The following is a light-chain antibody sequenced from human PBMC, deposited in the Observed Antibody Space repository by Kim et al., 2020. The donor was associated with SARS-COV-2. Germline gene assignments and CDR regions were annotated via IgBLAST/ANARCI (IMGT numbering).Light chain of an antibody. CDR2: RDI. Sequence: SYELTQPLSVSVALGQTAEISCGGNNIGIKNVHWYQQKAGQAPVVVIYRDINRPSGIPERFSGSNSGNTATLTISRAQAGDEADYYCQVWDSSTAHVVFG. CDR1: NIGIKN. CDR3: QVWDSSTAHVV. J-gene: IGLJ2*01. V-gene: IGLV3-9*01.